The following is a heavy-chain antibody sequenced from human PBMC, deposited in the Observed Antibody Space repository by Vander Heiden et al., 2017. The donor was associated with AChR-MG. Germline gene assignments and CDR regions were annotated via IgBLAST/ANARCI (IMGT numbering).Heavy chain of an antibody. Sequence: QVQLQEPGPGLVKPSQTLSLTCTVAGGSISGGGYYWSWIRQHPWKGLGWIGYIYYSGSTYYNPSLKSRVTISVDTSKNQFSLKLSSVTAADTAVYYCARVNGDHRRDYFDYWGQGTLVTVSS. CDR1: GGSISGGGYY. CDR3: ARVNGDHRRDYFDY. V-gene: IGHV4-31*03. CDR2: IYYSGST. D-gene: IGHD4-17*01. J-gene: IGHJ4*02.